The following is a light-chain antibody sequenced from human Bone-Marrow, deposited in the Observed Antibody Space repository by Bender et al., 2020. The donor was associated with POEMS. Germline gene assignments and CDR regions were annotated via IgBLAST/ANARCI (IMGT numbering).Light chain of an antibody. CDR3: QVWDSTTDWV. V-gene: IGLV3-21*03. CDR1: NIGGTS. CDR2: DDS. Sequence: SYVLTQPPSVSVAPGRTARITCGGNNIGGTSVHWYQQKPGQAPVLVVYDDSDRPSGLPERFSGSNSGNTATLSISGVEAGDEADYYCQVWDSTTDWVFGGGTKVTVL. J-gene: IGLJ3*02.